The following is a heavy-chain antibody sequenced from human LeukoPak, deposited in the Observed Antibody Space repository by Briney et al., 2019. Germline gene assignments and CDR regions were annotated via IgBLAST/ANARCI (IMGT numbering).Heavy chain of an antibody. CDR2: IKTNTDGGTT. CDR1: GFTFRNAW. D-gene: IGHD6-13*01. CDR3: ARDDEQLADY. J-gene: IGHJ4*02. Sequence: GGSLRLSCAASGFTFRNAWMSWVRQAPGKGLEWVGLIKTNTDGGTTNYAAPVKGRFSISRDDSKNTLYLQMNSLKTEDTAVYYCARDDEQLADYWGQGTLVTVSS. V-gene: IGHV3-15*01.